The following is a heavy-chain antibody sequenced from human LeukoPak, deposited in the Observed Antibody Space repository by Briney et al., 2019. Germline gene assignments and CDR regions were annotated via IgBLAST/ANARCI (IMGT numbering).Heavy chain of an antibody. CDR1: GFRLSGYG. CDR3: TRASGSYSNFDY. J-gene: IGHJ4*02. D-gene: IGHD1-26*01. V-gene: IGHV3-30*19. CDR2: ISFDGNTQ. Sequence: GGSLRLSCAASGFRLSGYGMHWVRQAPGKGLEWVAVISFDGNTQYLADSVRGRFTISRDNSKTTLDLQMNSLRTEDTALYYCTRASGSYSNFDYWGQGTLVTVSS.